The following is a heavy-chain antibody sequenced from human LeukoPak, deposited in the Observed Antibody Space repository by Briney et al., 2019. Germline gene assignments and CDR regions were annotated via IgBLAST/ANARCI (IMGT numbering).Heavy chain of an antibody. Sequence: PSETLSLTCTVSGGSISSGGYYWSWIRQPPGKGLEWIGYIYYSGSTNYNPSLKSRVTISVDTSKNQFSLKLSSVTAADTAVYYCASYAVGQWDRLGWFDPWGQGTLVTVSS. D-gene: IGHD1-26*01. CDR1: GGSISSGGYY. V-gene: IGHV4-61*08. J-gene: IGHJ5*02. CDR2: IYYSGST. CDR3: ASYAVGQWDRLGWFDP.